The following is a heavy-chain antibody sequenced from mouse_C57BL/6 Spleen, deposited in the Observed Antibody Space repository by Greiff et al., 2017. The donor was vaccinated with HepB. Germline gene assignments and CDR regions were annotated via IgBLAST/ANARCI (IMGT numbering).Heavy chain of an antibody. CDR3: ARSTTVVATRYFDV. CDR2: IYPSDSET. CDR1: GYTFTSYW. V-gene: IGHV1-61*01. Sequence: QVQLQQPGAELVRPGSSVKLSCKASGYTFTSYWMDWVKQRPGQGLEWIGNIYPSDSETHYNQKFKDKATLTVDKSSSTAYMQLSSLTSADSAVYYCARSTTVVATRYFDVWGTGTTVTVSS. D-gene: IGHD1-1*01. J-gene: IGHJ1*03.